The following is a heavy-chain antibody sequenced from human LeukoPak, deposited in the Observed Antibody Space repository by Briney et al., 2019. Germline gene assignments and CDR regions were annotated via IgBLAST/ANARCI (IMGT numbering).Heavy chain of an antibody. CDR3: AKTGIAAAGNFDY. Sequence: ASVKVSCKASGYTFTSYAMNWVRQAPGQGLEWMGWINTNTGNPTYAQGFTGRLAFSLDTSVSTAYLQISSLKAEDTAVYYCAKTGIAAAGNFDYWGQGTLVTVSS. CDR2: INTNTGNP. J-gene: IGHJ4*02. V-gene: IGHV7-4-1*02. D-gene: IGHD6-13*01. CDR1: GYTFTSYA.